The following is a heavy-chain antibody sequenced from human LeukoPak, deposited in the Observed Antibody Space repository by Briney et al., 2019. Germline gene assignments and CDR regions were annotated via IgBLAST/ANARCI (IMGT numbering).Heavy chain of an antibody. CDR2: ISYDGSNK. J-gene: IGHJ4*02. CDR3: ARDHSSSWCIDY. Sequence: GGSLRLSCAASGFTFSSYAMHWVRQAPGKGLEWVTVISYDGSNKYYADSVKGRFTISRDNSKNTLYLQMNRLRAEDTAVYYCARDHSSSWCIDYWGQGTLVTVSS. V-gene: IGHV3-30-3*01. D-gene: IGHD6-13*01. CDR1: GFTFSSYA.